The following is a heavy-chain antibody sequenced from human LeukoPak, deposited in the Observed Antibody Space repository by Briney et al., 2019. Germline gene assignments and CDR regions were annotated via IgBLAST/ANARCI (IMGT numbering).Heavy chain of an antibody. Sequence: GGSLRLSCAASGFNVSTNYIHWVRQAPGKGLEWVAVIPSGGKIYYADFVKARFLISRDNSRNTLSLQMHSLRAEDMGVYYCARERLGMDVWGHGTTVTVSS. CDR2: IPSGGKI. CDR1: GFNVSTNY. V-gene: IGHV3-66*01. CDR3: ARERLGMDV. J-gene: IGHJ6*02. D-gene: IGHD6-19*01.